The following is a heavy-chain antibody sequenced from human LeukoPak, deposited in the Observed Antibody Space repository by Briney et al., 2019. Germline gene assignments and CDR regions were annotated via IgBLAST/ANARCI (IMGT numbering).Heavy chain of an antibody. CDR1: GFTFTNAW. D-gene: IGHD3-10*01. CDR3: TTDLGTYYHGSQRLIPIDY. J-gene: IGHJ4*02. CDR2: IKSKTDGETT. Sequence: GGSLRLSCVDSGFTFTNAWMSWVRQAPGKGLEWLGRIKSKTDGETTNYAEPVRGRFTISRDDSKSAVYLQMNSLKIEDTAVYYCTTDLGTYYHGSQRLIPIDYWGQGTLVTVSS. V-gene: IGHV3-15*01.